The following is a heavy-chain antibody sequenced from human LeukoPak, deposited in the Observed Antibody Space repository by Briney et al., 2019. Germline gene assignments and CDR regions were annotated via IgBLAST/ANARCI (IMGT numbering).Heavy chain of an antibody. Sequence: SQTLSLTCTVSGGSISSDNYYWSWIRQPPGKGLEWIGYIYYSGSTNYNPSLKSRVTISVDTSKNQFSLKLSSVTAADTAVYYCARVVIEEQADWFDPWGQGTLVTVSS. V-gene: IGHV4-61*01. CDR3: ARVVIEEQADWFDP. CDR1: GGSISSDNYY. D-gene: IGHD2/OR15-2a*01. J-gene: IGHJ5*02. CDR2: IYYSGST.